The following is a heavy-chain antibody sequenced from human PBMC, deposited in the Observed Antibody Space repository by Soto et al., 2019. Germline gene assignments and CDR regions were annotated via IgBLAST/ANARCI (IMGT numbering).Heavy chain of an antibody. D-gene: IGHD3-22*01. CDR3: ARDLPMGLTNYYYNSGSPTHFYS. Sequence: AWVKVSCKASGYTFTSYYMHWVRQAPGQGLEWMGIINPSGGSTSYAQKFQGRVTMTRDTSTSTVYMELSSLRSEDTAVYYCARDLPMGLTNYYYNSGSPTHFYSCAQRSLVPVSS. J-gene: IGHJ5*01. CDR1: GYTFTSYY. CDR2: INPSGGST. V-gene: IGHV1-46*03.